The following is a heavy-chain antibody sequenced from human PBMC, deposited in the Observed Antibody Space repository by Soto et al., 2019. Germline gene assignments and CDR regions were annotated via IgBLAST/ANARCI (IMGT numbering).Heavy chain of an antibody. CDR2: IYWDDDK. V-gene: IGHV2-5*02. CDR1: GFSLTTSGVG. D-gene: IGHD3-3*01. CDR3: AHRVLRTVFGLVTTTAIYFDF. J-gene: IGHJ4*02. Sequence: QITLNESGPTVVRPTETLTLTCRFSGFSLTTSGVGVGWIRQSPGKAPEWLALIYWDDDKRYSASLKSRLTSPKGTSKNQVVLTVSDLDPTDTATYYCAHRVLRTVFGLVTTTAIYFDFWGQGTPVAVSS.